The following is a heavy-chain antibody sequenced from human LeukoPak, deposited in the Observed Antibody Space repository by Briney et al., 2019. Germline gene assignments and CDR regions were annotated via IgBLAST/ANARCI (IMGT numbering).Heavy chain of an antibody. CDR3: ASNGGRYYYYYMDV. CDR2: INSDGSST. CDR1: GFTFSSYW. J-gene: IGHJ6*03. V-gene: IGHV3-74*01. D-gene: IGHD2-8*01. Sequence: PGGSLRLSCAASGFTFSSYWMHWVRQAPGKGLVWVSRINSDGSSTSYADSVKGRFTISRDNAKNTLYLQMNSLRAEDTAAYYCASNGGRYYYYYMDVWGKGTTVTVSS.